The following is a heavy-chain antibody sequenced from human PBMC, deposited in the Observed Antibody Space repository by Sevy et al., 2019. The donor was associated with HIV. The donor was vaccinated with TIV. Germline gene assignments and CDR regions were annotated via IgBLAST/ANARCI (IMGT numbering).Heavy chain of an antibody. CDR3: AKDAAIRRPLTGTDY. J-gene: IGHJ4*02. Sequence: RLSCAASGITFSSYAMTWVRQAPGKGLQWVSAISGSGDSTYYADSVKGRFTISRDNSKNTLYLQMNSLRAEDTAVYYCAKDAAIRRPLTGTDYWGQGTLVTVSS. CDR2: ISGSGDST. CDR1: GITFSSYA. V-gene: IGHV3-23*01. D-gene: IGHD6-13*01.